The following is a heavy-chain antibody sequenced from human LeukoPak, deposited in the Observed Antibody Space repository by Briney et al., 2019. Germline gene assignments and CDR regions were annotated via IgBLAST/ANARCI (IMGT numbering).Heavy chain of an antibody. J-gene: IGHJ6*02. Sequence: GGSLRLSCAASGFTFGSYSMNWVRQAPGKGLEWVSSISSSSSYIYYADSVKGRFTISRDNAKNSLYLQMNSLRAEDTAVYYCARCDIVVVPAAMTVYYYYGMDVWGQGTTVTVSS. CDR3: ARCDIVVVPAAMTVYYYYGMDV. D-gene: IGHD2-2*01. CDR1: GFTFGSYS. CDR2: ISSSSSYI. V-gene: IGHV3-21*01.